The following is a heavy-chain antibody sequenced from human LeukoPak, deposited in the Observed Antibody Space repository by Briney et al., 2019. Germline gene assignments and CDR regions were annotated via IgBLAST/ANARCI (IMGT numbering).Heavy chain of an antibody. V-gene: IGHV3-9*01. Sequence: GGSLRLSCAASGFTFSSYAMHWVRQAPGKGLEWVSGISWNSGSIGYADSVKGRFTISRDNAKNSLYLQMNSLRAEDTALYYCAKVIPGTQGSFDYWGQGTLVTVSS. CDR2: ISWNSGSI. J-gene: IGHJ4*02. CDR1: GFTFSSYA. D-gene: IGHD1-7*01. CDR3: AKVIPGTQGSFDY.